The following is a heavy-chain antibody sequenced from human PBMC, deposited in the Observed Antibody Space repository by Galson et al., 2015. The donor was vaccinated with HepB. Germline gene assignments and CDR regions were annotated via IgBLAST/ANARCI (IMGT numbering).Heavy chain of an antibody. J-gene: IGHJ4*02. V-gene: IGHV3-66*01. CDR1: GFTVSSNY. CDR2: IYSGGRT. D-gene: IGHD5-24*01. Sequence: SLRLSCAASGFTVSSNYMSWVRQAPGKGLEWVSGIYSGGRTYYADSVKGRFTISRDNSKNTLYLQMDSLRAEDTAVYYCAGGRDGYNFAHYWGQGTLVTASS. CDR3: AGGRDGYNFAHY.